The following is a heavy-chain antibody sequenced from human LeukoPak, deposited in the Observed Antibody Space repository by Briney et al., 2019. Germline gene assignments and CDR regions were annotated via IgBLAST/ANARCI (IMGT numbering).Heavy chain of an antibody. Sequence: GGSLRLSCAASGFTVSSNYMSWVRQAPGRGLEWVSSISGSGGSTFYADSVKGRFTISRDYSKNTLYMQMNSLRAEDTAVYYCAIFHCSSTSCHLSGYFQHWGQGTLVTVSS. CDR1: GFTVSSNY. CDR2: ISGSGGST. D-gene: IGHD2-2*01. CDR3: AIFHCSSTSCHLSGYFQH. J-gene: IGHJ1*01. V-gene: IGHV3-23*01.